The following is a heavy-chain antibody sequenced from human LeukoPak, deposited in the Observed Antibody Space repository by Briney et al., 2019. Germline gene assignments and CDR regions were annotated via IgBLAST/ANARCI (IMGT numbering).Heavy chain of an antibody. CDR1: GFTFSTHA. J-gene: IGHJ4*02. CDR2: VSRDSIYI. D-gene: IGHD5-18*01. CDR3: ASGGTGYSYG. Sequence: GGSLRLSCVASGFTFSTHAINWVRQAPGKGLEWVSSVSRDSIYIFYSDSVKGRFTISRDNAKNSVSLQMNSLRAEDTAVYYCASGGTGYSYGWGQGTLVTVSS. V-gene: IGHV3-21*01.